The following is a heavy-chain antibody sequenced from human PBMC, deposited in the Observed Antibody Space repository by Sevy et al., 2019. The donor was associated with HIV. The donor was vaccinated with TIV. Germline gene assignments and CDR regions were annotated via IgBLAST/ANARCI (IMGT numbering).Heavy chain of an antibody. Sequence: GGSLRLSCAISGFTVNDKYIIWVRQAPGKGLEWVSVIFSSGSTNYADSAKGRFTISRDNSKNTVYLQMNSLRAEDTAVYYCVSLFLSYRSGWSYFDYWGQGTPVTVSS. J-gene: IGHJ4*02. CDR3: VSLFLSYRSGWSYFDY. CDR1: GFTVNDKY. CDR2: IFSSGST. D-gene: IGHD6-19*01. V-gene: IGHV3-66*02.